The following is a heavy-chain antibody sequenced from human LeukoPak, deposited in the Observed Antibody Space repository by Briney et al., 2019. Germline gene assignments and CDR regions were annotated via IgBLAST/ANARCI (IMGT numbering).Heavy chain of an antibody. CDR3: AKDPRRYSRTGGYFDY. D-gene: IGHD6-13*01. CDR2: ISYDGSYK. V-gene: IGHV3-30*02. Sequence: GGSLRLSCAASGFTFSSYGMHWVRQAPGKGLEWVAFISYDGSYKYYADSVKGRFTISRDNSKNTLYLQMNSLRAEDTAVYYCAKDPRRYSRTGGYFDYWGQGTLVTVSS. CDR1: GFTFSSYG. J-gene: IGHJ4*02.